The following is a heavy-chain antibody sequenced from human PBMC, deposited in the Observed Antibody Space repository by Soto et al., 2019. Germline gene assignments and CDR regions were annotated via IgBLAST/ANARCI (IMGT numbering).Heavy chain of an antibody. Sequence: QVQLMQSGAEVKKPGASVKVSCKASGDTFTNYYIHWVRQAPGQGLEWMGTVNPSGGHTTYSQNFLGRVTMTSDTSTSTLYMELTSMTSDDTAVYYCARGGHVVVLTAAFDYGGQGTLVTVSS. V-gene: IGHV1-46*01. D-gene: IGHD2-21*02. CDR1: GDTFTNYY. CDR2: VNPSGGHT. J-gene: IGHJ4*02. CDR3: ARGGHVVVLTAAFDY.